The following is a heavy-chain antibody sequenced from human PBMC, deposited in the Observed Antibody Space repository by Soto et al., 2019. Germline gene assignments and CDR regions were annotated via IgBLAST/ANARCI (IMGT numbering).Heavy chain of an antibody. Sequence: GGFLRLSCAASGFTFSSYWMSWVRQAPGKGLEWVANIKQDGSEKYYVDSVKGRFTISRDNAKNSLYLQMNSLRAEDTAVYYCARGSRRVVPAAINDYWGQGTLVTVSS. J-gene: IGHJ4*02. V-gene: IGHV3-7*01. CDR3: ARGSRRVVPAAINDY. D-gene: IGHD2-2*01. CDR2: IKQDGSEK. CDR1: GFTFSSYW.